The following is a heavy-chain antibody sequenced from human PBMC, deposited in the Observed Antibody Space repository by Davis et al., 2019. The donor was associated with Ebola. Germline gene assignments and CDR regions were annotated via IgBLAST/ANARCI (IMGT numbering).Heavy chain of an antibody. V-gene: IGHV1-8*02. CDR1: GGTFSSYA. CDR3: ALAGDSSPGYNAFDI. J-gene: IGHJ3*02. CDR2: MNPNSGNT. Sequence: ASVKVSCKASGGTFSSYAISWVRQATGQGLEWMGWMNPNSGNTGYAQKFQGRVTMTRNTSISTAYMELSSLRSEDTAVYYCALAGDSSPGYNAFDIWGQGTMVTVSS. D-gene: IGHD6-6*01.